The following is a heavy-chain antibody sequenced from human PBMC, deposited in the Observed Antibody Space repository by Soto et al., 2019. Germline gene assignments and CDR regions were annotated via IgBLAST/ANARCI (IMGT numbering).Heavy chain of an antibody. CDR3: AKSSTAEYYYYGMDV. CDR1: GLTFSSYG. CDR2: ISYDGSKK. J-gene: IGHJ6*02. D-gene: IGHD4-4*01. V-gene: IGHV3-30*18. Sequence: QVYLVESGGGVVQPGRSLRLSCAVSGLTFSSYGMHWVRQAPGKRLEWVAVISYDGSKKYYADSVKGRFTISRDNSKNTVYLQMNSLRPEDTAVYYCAKSSTAEYYYYGMDVWGQGTTVTVSS.